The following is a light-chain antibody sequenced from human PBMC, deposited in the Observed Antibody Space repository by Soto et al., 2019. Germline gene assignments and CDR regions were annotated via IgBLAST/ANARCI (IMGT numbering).Light chain of an antibody. CDR1: SSDVGGYNY. CDR3: CSSGGSPPYV. J-gene: IGLJ1*01. Sequence: QSALTQPASVSGSPGQSITISCSGTSSDVGGYNYVSWYQQHPGKAPKLMIFEVNKRPSGVSNRFSGYKSGNTASLTISGLKVEDEADHYCCSSGGSPPYVFGTGTKVTVL. V-gene: IGLV2-23*02. CDR2: EVN.